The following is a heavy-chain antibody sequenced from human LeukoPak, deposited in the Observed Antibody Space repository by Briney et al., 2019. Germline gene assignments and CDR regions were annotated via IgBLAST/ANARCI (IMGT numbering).Heavy chain of an antibody. Sequence: GGSLRLSCAASGFTFSSYLMSWVRQAPGKGLEWVASIKPDGSEKYYVDSVKGRFTISRDSAKNSLYLQMNTLRAEDTAVYYCARDRGSSGWYEFDYWGQGTLVTVSS. D-gene: IGHD6-19*01. CDR1: GFTFSSYL. CDR3: ARDRGSSGWYEFDY. V-gene: IGHV3-7*01. J-gene: IGHJ4*02. CDR2: IKPDGSEK.